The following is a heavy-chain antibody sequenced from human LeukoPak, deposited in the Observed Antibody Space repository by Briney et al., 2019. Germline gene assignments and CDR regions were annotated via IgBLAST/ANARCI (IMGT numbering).Heavy chain of an antibody. V-gene: IGHV1-2*02. CDR2: INPNSGGT. D-gene: IGHD5-18*01. CDR3: ATKVLRNGYTYGFGYS. J-gene: IGHJ4*02. Sequence: ASVKVSCKASGYTFTGYYMHWVRQAPGQGLEWMGWINPNSGGTNYAQKFQGRVTMTRDTSISTAYMELSSLRSEDTAVYYCATKVLRNGYTYGFGYSWGQGTLVTVSS. CDR1: GYTFTGYY.